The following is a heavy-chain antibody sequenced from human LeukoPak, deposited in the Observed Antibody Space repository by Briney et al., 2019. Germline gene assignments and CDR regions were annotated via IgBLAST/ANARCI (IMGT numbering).Heavy chain of an antibody. D-gene: IGHD3-3*01. V-gene: IGHV4-34*01. J-gene: IGHJ6*03. CDR2: INHSGST. CDR3: ARKSGYWPYYYYYMDV. CDR1: GGSFSGYY. Sequence: SETLSLTCAVYGGSFSGYYWSWIRQPPGKGLEWIGEINHSGSTNYNPSLKSRVTISVDTSKNQFSLKLSSVTAADTAVYYCARKSGYWPYYYYYMDVWGKGTTVTVSS.